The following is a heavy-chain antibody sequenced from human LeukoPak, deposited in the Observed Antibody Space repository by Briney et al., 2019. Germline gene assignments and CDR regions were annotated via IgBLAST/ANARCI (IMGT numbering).Heavy chain of an antibody. CDR1: GFTFSSYG. Sequence: PGGSLRLSCAASGFTFSSYGMHCVRQAPGKGLEWVAFIRYDGSNKDYAGSVKGRFTISRDNSKNTLYLQMNSLRAEDTAVYYCAKEYCSSTSCYVSDWGQGTLVTVSS. CDR3: AKEYCSSTSCYVSD. D-gene: IGHD2-2*01. V-gene: IGHV3-30*02. J-gene: IGHJ4*02. CDR2: IRYDGSNK.